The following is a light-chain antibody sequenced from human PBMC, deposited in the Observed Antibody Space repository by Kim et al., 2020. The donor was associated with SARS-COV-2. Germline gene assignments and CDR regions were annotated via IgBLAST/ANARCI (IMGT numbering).Light chain of an antibody. CDR1: SLRSYY. CDR3: NSLDSNDNVV. V-gene: IGLV3-19*01. J-gene: IGLJ2*01. CDR2: GKN. Sequence: SSELTQDPAVSVALGQTVRITCQGDSLRSYYATWYQQKPGQAPILVIYGKNNRPSGIPDRFSGSRSGNTASLTITGTQAGDEADYYFNSLDSNDNVVFGG.